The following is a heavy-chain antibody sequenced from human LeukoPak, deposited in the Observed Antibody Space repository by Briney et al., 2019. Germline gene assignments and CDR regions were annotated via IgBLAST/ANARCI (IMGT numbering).Heavy chain of an antibody. J-gene: IGHJ4*02. Sequence: EASVKVSCKASGYTFTSYYIHWVRQAPGQGLEWMGIINPSGGTTNYAQNFQGRVTMTRDTSTSTVYMELRSLRSDDTAVYYCARAPDDYDFWSGPFDYWGRGTLVTVSS. CDR2: INPSGGTT. V-gene: IGHV1-46*01. D-gene: IGHD3-3*01. CDR1: GYTFTSYY. CDR3: ARAPDDYDFWSGPFDY.